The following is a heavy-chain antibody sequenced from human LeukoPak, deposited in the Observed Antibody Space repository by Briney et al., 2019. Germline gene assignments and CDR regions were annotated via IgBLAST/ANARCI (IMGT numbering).Heavy chain of an antibody. CDR2: IIPIFGTA. D-gene: IGHD6-19*01. V-gene: IGHV1-69*05. CDR3: ARVLYSSGWYFDY. CDR1: GGTFSSYA. Sequence: GASVKVSCKASGGTFSSYAISWVRQAPGQGLEWMGGIIPIFGTANYAQKFQGRVTITTDESKSTAYMELSSLRSEDTAVYYCARVLYSSGWYFDYWGQGTLVTVSS. J-gene: IGHJ4*02.